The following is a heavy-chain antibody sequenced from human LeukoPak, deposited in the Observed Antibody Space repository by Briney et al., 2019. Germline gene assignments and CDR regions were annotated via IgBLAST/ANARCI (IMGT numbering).Heavy chain of an antibody. J-gene: IGHJ6*02. D-gene: IGHD2-2*02. CDR3: ARVGIVVVPAAIPDRPPHYYYGMDV. CDR1: GGSISSYY. Sequence: SETLSLTCTVSGGSISSYYWSWIRQPPGKGLEWIGYIYYSGSTNYNPSLKSRVTISVDTSKNQFSLKLSSVTAADTAVYYCARVGIVVVPAAIPDRPPHYYYGMDVWGQGTTVTVSS. V-gene: IGHV4-59*12. CDR2: IYYSGST.